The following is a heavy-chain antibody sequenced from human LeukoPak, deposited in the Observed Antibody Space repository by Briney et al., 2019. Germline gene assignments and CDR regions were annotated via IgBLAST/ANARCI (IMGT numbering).Heavy chain of an antibody. V-gene: IGHV4-4*07. CDR2: IYPSGST. Sequence: SETLSLTCTVSGGSISSYYWSWIRQPAGKGLEWIGRIYPSGSTNYNPSLKSRVTMSVDTSKNQFSLKLTSVTAMDTAVYYCARGLEYSYGYQFDFWGQGTLVTVSS. J-gene: IGHJ4*02. CDR1: GGSISSYY. CDR3: ARGLEYSYGYQFDF. D-gene: IGHD5-18*01.